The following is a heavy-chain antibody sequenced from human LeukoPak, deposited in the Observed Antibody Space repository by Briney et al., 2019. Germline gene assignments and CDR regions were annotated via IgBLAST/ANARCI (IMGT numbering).Heavy chain of an antibody. CDR2: IIPIFGTA. D-gene: IGHD1-26*01. J-gene: IGHJ4*02. Sequence: ASVNVSCKASGYTFTSYGIRWVRQDPGHGLEWMGGIIPIFGTANYAQKFQGRVTITADESTSTAYMELSSLRSEDTAVYYCARSHGASLIYYFDYWGQGTLVTVSS. V-gene: IGHV1-69*13. CDR1: GYTFTSYG. CDR3: ARSHGASLIYYFDY.